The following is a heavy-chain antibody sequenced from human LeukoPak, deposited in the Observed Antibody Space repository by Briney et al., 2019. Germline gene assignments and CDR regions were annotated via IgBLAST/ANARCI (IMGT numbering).Heavy chain of an antibody. CDR2: INPNSGGT. Sequence: VASVKVSCKASGYTFTGYYMHWVRQAPGQGLEWMGWINPNSGGTNYAQKFQSRVTMTRDTSISTAYMELSRLRSDDTAVYYCARDHRTNGVCQYYFDYWGQGTLVTVSS. J-gene: IGHJ4*02. CDR1: GYTFTGYY. D-gene: IGHD2-8*01. V-gene: IGHV1-2*02. CDR3: ARDHRTNGVCQYYFDY.